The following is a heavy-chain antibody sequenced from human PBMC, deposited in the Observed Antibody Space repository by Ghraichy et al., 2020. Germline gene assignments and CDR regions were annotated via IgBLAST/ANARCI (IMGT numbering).Heavy chain of an antibody. Sequence: GGSLRLSCAASGFTFSAYWMHWVRQAPAKGLVWVSRINSRGSSTNYADSVKGRFTISRDNAKNTLYLQMNSLRAEDTAVYYCTRALADDAFDIWGQGTMVTVSS. CDR1: GFTFSAYW. CDR2: INSRGSST. V-gene: IGHV3-74*01. J-gene: IGHJ3*02. D-gene: IGHD6-13*01. CDR3: TRALADDAFDI.